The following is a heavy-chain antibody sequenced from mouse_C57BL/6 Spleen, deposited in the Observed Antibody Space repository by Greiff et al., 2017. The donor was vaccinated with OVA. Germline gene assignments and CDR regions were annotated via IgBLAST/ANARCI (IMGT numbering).Heavy chain of an antibody. D-gene: IGHD3-1*01. Sequence: QVQLQQSGAELVKPGASVKMSCKASGYTFTTYPIEWMKQNPGKSLEWIGNFHPYNDDTKYNEKFKGKATLTVEKSSSTVYLERSRITADDSADYYCARKGELGYDVDYWGQGTTLTVSS. V-gene: IGHV1-47*01. CDR2: FHPYNDDT. J-gene: IGHJ2*01. CDR3: ARKGELGYDVDY. CDR1: GYTFTTYP.